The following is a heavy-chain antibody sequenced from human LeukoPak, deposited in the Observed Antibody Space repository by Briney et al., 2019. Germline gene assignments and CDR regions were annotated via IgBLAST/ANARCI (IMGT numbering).Heavy chain of an antibody. V-gene: IGHV3-7*01. D-gene: IGHD2-8*01. J-gene: IGHJ3*02. CDR1: GFTFSRYW. CDR2: IKEDGGEK. Sequence: GRSLRLSCAVSGFTFSRYWMSWVRQAPGKGLEWVANIKEDGGEKFHVDSVKGRFTISRDNAKKSLYLQMNSLRAEDTAVYFCARVLGCTNGVCHDAFDIWGQGTVVTVSS. CDR3: ARVLGCTNGVCHDAFDI.